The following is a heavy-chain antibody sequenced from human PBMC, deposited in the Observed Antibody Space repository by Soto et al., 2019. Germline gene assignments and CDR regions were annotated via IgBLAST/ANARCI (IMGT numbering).Heavy chain of an antibody. J-gene: IGHJ3*02. D-gene: IGHD3-3*01. Sequence: EVQLVESGGGLVQPGGSLRLSCAASGFTVSSNYMSWVRQAPGKGLEWVSGTYSGGSTYYADSVKGRFTISRHNSKNTLDLEMTSLRAEDAAVYYCARTSFWAFDIWGQGTMVTVSS. V-gene: IGHV3-53*04. CDR3: ARTSFWAFDI. CDR1: GFTVSSNY. CDR2: TYSGGST.